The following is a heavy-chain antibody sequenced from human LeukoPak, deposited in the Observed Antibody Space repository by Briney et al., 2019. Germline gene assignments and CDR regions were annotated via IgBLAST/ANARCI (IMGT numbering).Heavy chain of an antibody. V-gene: IGHV4-59*01. CDR1: GGSISSYY. J-gene: IGHJ6*02. Sequence: SETLSLTCTVSGGSISSYYWSWIRQPPGKGLEWIGYIYYSGSTNYNPSLKSRVTISVDTSKNQFCLKLSSVTAADTAVYYCARDKGGSGYYYYYYYGMDVWGQGTTVTVSS. D-gene: IGHD3-22*01. CDR3: ARDKGGSGYYYYYYYGMDV. CDR2: IYYSGST.